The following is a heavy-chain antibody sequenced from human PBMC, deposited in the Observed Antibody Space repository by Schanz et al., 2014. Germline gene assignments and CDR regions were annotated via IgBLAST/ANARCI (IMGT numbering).Heavy chain of an antibody. D-gene: IGHD3-10*01. V-gene: IGHV3-30*02. CDR1: GFTFSTYG. J-gene: IGHJ5*02. CDR3: AKDQLANYRGSGYNWFDP. CDR2: IRDDGTYQ. Sequence: QVQLVESGGGVVQPGGSLRLSCAASGFTFSTYGMPWVRQAPGKGLEWVAFIRDDGTYQNYADSIKGRFTVSRDNSKNTLYLQMNSLRADDTAVYYCAKDQLANYRGSGYNWFDPWGQGTLVTVSS.